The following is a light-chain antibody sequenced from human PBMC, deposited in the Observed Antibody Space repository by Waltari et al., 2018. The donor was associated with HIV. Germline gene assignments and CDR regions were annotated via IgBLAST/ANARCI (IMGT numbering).Light chain of an antibody. CDR1: HDINYY. V-gene: IGKV1-33*01. Sequence: DIQMPQSPSSLSASGGDRLTITCQASHDINYYLNWYQQKPGKAPKLLIYDASNLETGSPSRVRGSGSGTHCICNIPILQPDDIATYYCQQYDSFPLPFGGGTKVGIK. CDR2: DAS. CDR3: QQYDSFPLP. J-gene: IGKJ4*01.